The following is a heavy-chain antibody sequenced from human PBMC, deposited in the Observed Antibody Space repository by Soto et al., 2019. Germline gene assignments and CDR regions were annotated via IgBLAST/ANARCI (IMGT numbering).Heavy chain of an antibody. CDR2: IYYSGST. V-gene: IGHV4-59*08. CDR1: GGSINSYY. CDR3: ARHVVPAANYFDY. Sequence: PSETLSLTCTVSGGSINSYYWSWIRQPPGKGLEWIAYIYYSGSTNYNPSLKSRVTISLDTSKNHFSLKLSSVTAADTAVYYCARHVVPAANYFDYWGQGTLVTVSS. D-gene: IGHD2-2*01. J-gene: IGHJ4*02.